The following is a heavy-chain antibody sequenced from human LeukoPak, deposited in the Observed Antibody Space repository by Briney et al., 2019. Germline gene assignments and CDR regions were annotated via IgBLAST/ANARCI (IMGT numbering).Heavy chain of an antibody. CDR1: GGSFSGYY. Sequence: SETLSLTRAVYGGSFSGYYWSWIRQPPGKGLEWIGEINHSGSTNYNPSLKSRVTISVDTSKNQFSLKLSSVTAADTAVYYCARGAPQYYDFWSGYPTFDYWGQGTLVTVSS. D-gene: IGHD3-3*01. V-gene: IGHV4-34*01. CDR3: ARGAPQYYDFWSGYPTFDY. J-gene: IGHJ4*02. CDR2: INHSGST.